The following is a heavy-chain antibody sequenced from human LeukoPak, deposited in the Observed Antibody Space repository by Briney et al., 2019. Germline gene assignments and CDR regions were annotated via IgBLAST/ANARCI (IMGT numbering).Heavy chain of an antibody. CDR2: INPNSGDT. V-gene: IGHV1-2*02. D-gene: IGHD1-14*01. CDR1: GYTFSGYY. CDR3: ARSSKRKGCDY. Sequence: ASVKLSCTASGYTFSGYYMHWVRQAPGQGLEWMGWINPNSGDTNYAQKFQGRVTMTRDTAINTTYMELSRLRSEDTAVYFCARSSKRKGCDYWGQETLVTVSS. J-gene: IGHJ4*02.